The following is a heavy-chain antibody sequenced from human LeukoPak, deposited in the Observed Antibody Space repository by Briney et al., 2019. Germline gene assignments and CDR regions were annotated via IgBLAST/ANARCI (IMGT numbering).Heavy chain of an antibody. CDR2: IYTSGST. Sequence: SETLSLTCTVSGGSISSYYWSWIRQPAGKGLEWIGRIYTSGSTNYNPSLKSRVTISVDTSKNQFSLKLSSVTAADTAVYYCARLNFDWLLLYYFDYWGQGTLVTVSS. CDR3: ARLNFDWLLLYYFDY. CDR1: GGSISSYY. J-gene: IGHJ4*02. D-gene: IGHD3-9*01. V-gene: IGHV4-4*07.